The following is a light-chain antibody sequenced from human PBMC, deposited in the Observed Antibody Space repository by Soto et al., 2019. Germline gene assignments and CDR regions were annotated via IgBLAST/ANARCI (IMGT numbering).Light chain of an antibody. Sequence: DIQMTQSPSTLSASVGDRVIITCRASQSISNCLAWYQQKPGRAPKLLIYEASILEGGVPSRFSSSGFGTEFTLTISSLQPADIATYYCQQCDSYWTFGQGTKVEI. J-gene: IGKJ1*01. CDR2: EAS. CDR1: QSISNC. V-gene: IGKV1-5*03. CDR3: QQCDSYWT.